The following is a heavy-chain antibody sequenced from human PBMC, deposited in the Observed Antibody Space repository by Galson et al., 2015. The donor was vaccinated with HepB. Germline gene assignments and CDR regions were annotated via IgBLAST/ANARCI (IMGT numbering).Heavy chain of an antibody. D-gene: IGHD5-18*01. CDR3: ARYNLRGYSYGPHHRHYYYGMDV. Sequence: SVKVSCKASGYTFTSYAMHWVRQAPGQRLEWMGWINAGNGNTKYSQKFQGRVTITRDTSASTAYMELSSLRSEDTAVYYCARYNLRGYSYGPHHRHYYYGMDVWGQGTTVTVSS. J-gene: IGHJ6*02. V-gene: IGHV1-3*01. CDR2: INAGNGNT. CDR1: GYTFTSYA.